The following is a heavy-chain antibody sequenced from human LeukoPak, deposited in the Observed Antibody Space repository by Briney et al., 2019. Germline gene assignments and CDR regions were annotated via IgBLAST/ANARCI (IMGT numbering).Heavy chain of an antibody. Sequence: GGSLRLSCAASGFTFSSYAMSWVRQAPGKGLEWVSAISDSGGSTYYADSVKGRFTISRDNSKNTLYLQMNSLRAEDTAVYYCAKSKVLEWLAHFDYWGQGTLVTVSS. D-gene: IGHD3-3*01. CDR1: GFTFSSYA. CDR2: ISDSGGST. V-gene: IGHV3-23*01. J-gene: IGHJ4*02. CDR3: AKSKVLEWLAHFDY.